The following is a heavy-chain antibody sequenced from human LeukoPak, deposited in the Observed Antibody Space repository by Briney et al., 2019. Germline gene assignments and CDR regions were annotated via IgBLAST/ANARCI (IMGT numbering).Heavy chain of an antibody. CDR3: ARAPHVLRYFDWAFDY. D-gene: IGHD3-9*01. J-gene: IGHJ4*02. V-gene: IGHV4-59*08. CDR1: GGSISSYY. Sequence: SETLSLTCTVSGGSISSYYWSWIRQPPGKGLEWIGYIYYSGSTNYNPSLKSRVTISVDTSKNQFSLKLSSVTAADTAVYYCARAPHVLRYFDWAFDYWGQGTLVTVSS. CDR2: IYYSGST.